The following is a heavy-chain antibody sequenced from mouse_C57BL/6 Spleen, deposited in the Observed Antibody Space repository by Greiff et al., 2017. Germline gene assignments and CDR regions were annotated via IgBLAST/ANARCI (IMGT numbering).Heavy chain of an antibody. V-gene: IGHV1-55*01. Sequence: QVQLQQSGAELVKPGASVKMSCKASGYTFTSYWITWVKQRPGQGLEWIGDIYPGSGSTNYNEKFKSKATLTVDTSSSTAYMQLSSLTSEDSAVYYCARSDGYDDNYYAMDYWGQGTSVTVSS. CDR1: GYTFTSYW. CDR3: ARSDGYDDNYYAMDY. CDR2: IYPGSGST. J-gene: IGHJ4*01. D-gene: IGHD2-2*01.